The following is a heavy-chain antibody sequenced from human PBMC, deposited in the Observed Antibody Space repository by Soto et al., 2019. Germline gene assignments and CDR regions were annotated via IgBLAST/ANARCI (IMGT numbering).Heavy chain of an antibody. J-gene: IGHJ4*02. Sequence: SETLSLTCTVSGGSIINFYWSWIRQPPGKGLEWIGYISYSGNTNYNPSLKSRVSISVATSKHQLSLNLTSVTAADTAVYYCARAPMVLSRSYFDSWGQGTPVTVSS. CDR2: ISYSGNT. V-gene: IGHV4-59*01. D-gene: IGHD2-8*01. CDR3: ARAPMVLSRSYFDS. CDR1: GGSIINFY.